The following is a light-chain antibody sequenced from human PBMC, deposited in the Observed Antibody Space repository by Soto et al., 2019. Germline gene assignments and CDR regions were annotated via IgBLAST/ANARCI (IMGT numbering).Light chain of an antibody. CDR1: QSVSSN. CDR2: GAS. CDR3: HQYNKWPPSLT. Sequence: EIVMTQSPATLSVSPGERATLSCRASQSVSSNLAWYQQKPGQAPRLLIYGASTRATGIPARFSGSGSGTEFTLTISSLQSEDFAVYYCHQYNKWPPSLTFGGGTKVEIK. V-gene: IGKV3-15*01. J-gene: IGKJ4*01.